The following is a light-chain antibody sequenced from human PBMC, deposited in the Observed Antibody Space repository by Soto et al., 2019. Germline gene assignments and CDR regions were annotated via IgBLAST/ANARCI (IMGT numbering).Light chain of an antibody. J-gene: IGKJ1*01. V-gene: IGKV1-39*01. CDR2: TAS. CDR1: QNISNY. CDR3: QQSYSTPWT. Sequence: IQMTQSPSSLSASVWDRVTLTCLASQNISNYLNWYQQNPGKAPHLLIYTASSLQSGVPSRFSGSGSGTSFTLTISSLQPEDFATYSCQQSYSTPWTLGQGTKVDIK.